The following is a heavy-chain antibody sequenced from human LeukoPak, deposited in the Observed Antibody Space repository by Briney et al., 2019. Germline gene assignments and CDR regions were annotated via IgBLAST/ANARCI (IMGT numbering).Heavy chain of an antibody. V-gene: IGHV3-20*04. D-gene: IGHD5-18*01. J-gene: IGHJ4*02. CDR1: GFTFDDYG. CDR3: ARRVDTAMALDY. CDR2: INWNGGST. Sequence: GGSLRLSCAASGFTFDDYGMSCVRQAPGKGLEWVSGINWNGGSTGYADSIKGRFTISRDNAKNSLYLQMNSLRAEDTALYYCARRVDTAMALDYWGQGTLVTVSS.